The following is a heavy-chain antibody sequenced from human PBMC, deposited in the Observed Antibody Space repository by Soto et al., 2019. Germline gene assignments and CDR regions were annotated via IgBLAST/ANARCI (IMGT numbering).Heavy chain of an antibody. D-gene: IGHD3-9*01. J-gene: IGHJ2*01. V-gene: IGHV3-33*01. CDR2: IWYDGSNK. CDR1: GFTFSSYG. Sequence: GGSLRLSCAASGFTFSSYGMHWVRQAPGKGLEWVAVIWYDGSNKYYADSVKGRFTISRDNSKNTLYLQMNSLRAEDTAVYYCARDGTPYDILTGYPPTPLYWYFDLWGRGTLVTVSS. CDR3: ARDGTPYDILTGYPPTPLYWYFDL.